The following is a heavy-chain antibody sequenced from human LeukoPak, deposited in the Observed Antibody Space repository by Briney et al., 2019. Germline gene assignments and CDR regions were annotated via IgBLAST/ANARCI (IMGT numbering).Heavy chain of an antibody. Sequence: ASVKVSCRASGGTFSSYAISWVRQAPGQGLEWMGRIIPIFGTANYAQKFQGRVTITTDESTSTAYMELSSLRSEDTAVYYCARAGRNYYDSSGYDFDIWGQGTMVTVSS. CDR2: IIPIFGTA. CDR1: GGTFSSYA. CDR3: ARAGRNYYDSSGYDFDI. J-gene: IGHJ3*02. V-gene: IGHV1-69*05. D-gene: IGHD3-22*01.